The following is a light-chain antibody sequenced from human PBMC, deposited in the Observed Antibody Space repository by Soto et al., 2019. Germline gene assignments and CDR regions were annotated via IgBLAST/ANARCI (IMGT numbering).Light chain of an antibody. Sequence: DIVMTQSPDSLAVSLVERATINCKSSQSFLYSSNNKNHLAWYQQKPGQPPKLLIYWASTRESGVPDRFSGSGSGTDFTLTISSLQAEDVAVYYCQQYYTTPLTFGQGTRLEIK. CDR2: WAS. V-gene: IGKV4-1*01. CDR1: QSFLYSSNNKNH. CDR3: QQYYTTPLT. J-gene: IGKJ5*01.